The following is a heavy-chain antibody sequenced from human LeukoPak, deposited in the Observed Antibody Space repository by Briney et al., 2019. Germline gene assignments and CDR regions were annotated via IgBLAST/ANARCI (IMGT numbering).Heavy chain of an antibody. D-gene: IGHD3-22*01. CDR2: INPNSGGT. CDR3: ARVLYDSSGYYDY. Sequence: ASVKVSCKASGYTFTGYYMHWVRQAPGRGLEWMGWINPNSGGTNYAQKFQGRVTMTRDTSISTAYMELSRLRSDDTAVYYCARVLYDSSGYYDYWGQGTLVTVSS. J-gene: IGHJ4*02. V-gene: IGHV1-2*02. CDR1: GYTFTGYY.